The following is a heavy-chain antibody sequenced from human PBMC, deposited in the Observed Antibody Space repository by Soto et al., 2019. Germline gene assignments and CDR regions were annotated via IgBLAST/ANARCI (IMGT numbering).Heavy chain of an antibody. J-gene: IGHJ4*02. Sequence: ASVKVSCKASGYSFTSNDINWVRQAPGQGLEWMGWINANSGNTGYAQKFQGRVTITRDTSASTAYMELSSLRSEDTAVYYCARNTIFGEPFDYWGQGTLVTVSS. D-gene: IGHD3-3*01. CDR2: INANSGNT. CDR1: GYSFTSND. CDR3: ARNTIFGEPFDY. V-gene: IGHV1-8*01.